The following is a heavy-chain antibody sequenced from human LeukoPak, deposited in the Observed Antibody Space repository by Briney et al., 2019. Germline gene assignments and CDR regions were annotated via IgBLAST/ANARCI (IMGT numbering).Heavy chain of an antibody. CDR1: GFTFSSYA. J-gene: IGHJ4*02. Sequence: GGSLRLSCAASGFTFSSYAMSWVRQAPGKGLEWVSAISGSGGSTYYADSVKGRFTISRDNSKNTLYLQMNSLRAEDTAVYYCAKDIFDWLFRPRGPDYWGQGTLVTVSS. CDR3: AKDIFDWLFRPRGPDY. CDR2: ISGSGGST. V-gene: IGHV3-23*01. D-gene: IGHD3-9*01.